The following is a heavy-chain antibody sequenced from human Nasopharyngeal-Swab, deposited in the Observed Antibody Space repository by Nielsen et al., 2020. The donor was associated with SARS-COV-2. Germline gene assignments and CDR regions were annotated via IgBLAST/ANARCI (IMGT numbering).Heavy chain of an antibody. V-gene: IGHV3-23*01. CDR1: GFTFSSYT. D-gene: IGHD3-10*01. CDR2: ISGSGGST. Sequence: GESLKISCAASGFTFSSYTMNWVRQAPGKGLEWVSAISGSGGSTYYADSVKGRFTISRDNSKNTLYLQMNSLRAEDTAVYYRAKDGMVRGQRWGQGTLVTVSS. J-gene: IGHJ4*02. CDR3: AKDGMVRGQR.